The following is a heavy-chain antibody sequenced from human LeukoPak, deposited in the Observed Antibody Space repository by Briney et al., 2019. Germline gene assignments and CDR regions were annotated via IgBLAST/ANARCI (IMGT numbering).Heavy chain of an antibody. D-gene: IGHD3-10*01. CDR1: GGSISSYY. V-gene: IGHV4-59*01. Sequence: SETLSLTCTVSGGSISSYYWSWIRQPPGKGLEWIGYIYYSGSTNYNPSLKSRVTISVDTSKNQFSLKLRSVTAADTAVYYCAGGYYYGSGSYYDNWFDPWGQGTLVTVSS. CDR3: AGGYYYGSGSYYDNWFDP. CDR2: IYYSGST. J-gene: IGHJ5*02.